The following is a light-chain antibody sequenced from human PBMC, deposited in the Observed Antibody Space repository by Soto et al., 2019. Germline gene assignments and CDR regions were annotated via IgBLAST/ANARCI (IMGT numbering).Light chain of an antibody. J-gene: IGKJ1*01. CDR3: QQRKFWLS. CDR2: DAS. Sequence: TVLTQSPATLSLSPGERATLSCRASQSIDIYLAWYQLRPGQAPRLLIYDASNRPPGIPARFSGSGSRTDFTLTISSLEPEDFAIYYCQQRKFWLSFGRGTKVEIK. CDR1: QSIDIY. V-gene: IGKV3-11*01.